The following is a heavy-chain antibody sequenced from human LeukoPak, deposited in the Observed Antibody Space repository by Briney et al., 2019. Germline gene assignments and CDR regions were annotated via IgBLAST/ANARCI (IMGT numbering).Heavy chain of an antibody. D-gene: IGHD2-15*01. J-gene: IGHJ4*02. Sequence: QPGGSLRLSCAASGFTFSSYEMNWVRQAPGKGLEWVSYISSSGSTIYYADSVKGRFTISRDNAKNSLYLQMNSLRAEDTAVYYCARGQVVAAFDYWGQRTLVTVSS. V-gene: IGHV3-48*03. CDR1: GFTFSSYE. CDR2: ISSSGSTI. CDR3: ARGQVVAAFDY.